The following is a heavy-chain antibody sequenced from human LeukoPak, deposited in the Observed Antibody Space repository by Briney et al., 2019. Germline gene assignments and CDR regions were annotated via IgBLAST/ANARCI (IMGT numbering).Heavy chain of an antibody. CDR1: GGSISSGSYY. CDR3: ASAITFTMDV. CDR2: IYTSGST. D-gene: IGHD2-21*01. J-gene: IGHJ6*03. Sequence: PSETLSLTCTVSGGSISSGSYYWSWIRQPAGKGLEWIGRIYTSGSTNYNPSLKSRVTISVDTSKNQFSLKLSSVTAADTAVYYCASAITFTMDVWGKGTTVTISS. V-gene: IGHV4-61*02.